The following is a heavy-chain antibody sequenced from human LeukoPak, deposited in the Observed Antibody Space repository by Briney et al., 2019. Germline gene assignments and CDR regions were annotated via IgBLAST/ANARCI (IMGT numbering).Heavy chain of an antibody. V-gene: IGHV3-21*01. CDR2: ISSSSSYI. CDR3: ASISSGWYWDY. D-gene: IGHD6-19*01. J-gene: IGHJ4*02. Sequence: GGSLRLSCAASGFTFSSYSMNWVRQAPGKGLEWVSSISSSSSYIYYADSVKGRFTISRDNAKNSLYLQMNSLRAEDTAVYYCASISSGWYWDYWGQGTLVTVFS. CDR1: GFTFSSYS.